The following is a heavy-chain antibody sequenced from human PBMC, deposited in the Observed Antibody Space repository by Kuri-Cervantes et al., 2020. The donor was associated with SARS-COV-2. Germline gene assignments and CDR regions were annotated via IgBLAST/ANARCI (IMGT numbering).Heavy chain of an antibody. J-gene: IGHJ3*02. D-gene: IGHD3-3*01. CDR3: AKDHIGLRFLEWLDAFDI. CDR1: GFTFSSYS. V-gene: IGHV3-21*01. Sequence: GGSLRLSCAASGFTFSSYSMNWVRQAPGKGLEWVSSISSSSSYIYYADSVKGRFTISRDNSKNTLYLQMNSLRAEDTAVYYCAKDHIGLRFLEWLDAFDIWGQGTMVTVSS. CDR2: ISSSSSYI.